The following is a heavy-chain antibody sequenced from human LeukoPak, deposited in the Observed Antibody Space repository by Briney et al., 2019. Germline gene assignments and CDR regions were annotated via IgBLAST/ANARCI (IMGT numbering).Heavy chain of an antibody. J-gene: IGHJ6*03. CDR1: GFTFSSYS. CDR3: ARDGAANYYYYYMDV. Sequence: GGSLRLSCAASGFTFSSYSMNWVRQAPGKGLEWVSYISSSSSTIYYADSVKGRFTISRDNAKNSLYLQMNSLRAEDTAVYYCARDGAANYYYYYMDVWGKGTTVTVSS. CDR2: ISSSSSTI. D-gene: IGHD2-15*01. V-gene: IGHV3-48*01.